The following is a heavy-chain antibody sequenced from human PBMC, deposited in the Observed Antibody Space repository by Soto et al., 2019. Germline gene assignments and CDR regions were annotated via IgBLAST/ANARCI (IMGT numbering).Heavy chain of an antibody. J-gene: IGHJ6*02. D-gene: IGHD1-1*01. V-gene: IGHV1-46*01. CDR3: ARGGTAAWGMDV. Sequence: QVQLVQSGAEVKKPGASVKVSCKASGYTFTSYYMHWVRQAPGQGLEWMGIINPSGGSTSYAQKFQGRVPMTRDTSTSTVYMDLSSLRSEDTAVYYCARGGTAAWGMDVWGQGTTVTVSS. CDR1: GYTFTSYY. CDR2: INPSGGST.